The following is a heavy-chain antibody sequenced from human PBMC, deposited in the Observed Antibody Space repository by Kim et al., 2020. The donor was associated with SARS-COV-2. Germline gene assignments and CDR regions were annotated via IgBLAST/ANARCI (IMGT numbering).Heavy chain of an antibody. Sequence: SETLSLTCTVSGGSVSSGSYYWSWIRQPPGKGLEWIGYIYYSGSTNYNPSLKSRVTISVDTSKNQFSLKLSSVTAADTAVYYCARVSTMVRGVIARYYYGMDVWGQGTTVTVSS. CDR1: GGSVSSGSYY. CDR3: ARVSTMVRGVIARYYYGMDV. J-gene: IGHJ6*02. D-gene: IGHD3-10*01. V-gene: IGHV4-61*01. CDR2: IYYSGST.